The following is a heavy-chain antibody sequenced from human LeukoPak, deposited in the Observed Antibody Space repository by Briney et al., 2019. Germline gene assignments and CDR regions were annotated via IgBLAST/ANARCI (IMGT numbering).Heavy chain of an antibody. V-gene: IGHV3-11*04. CDR3: ARKDFSSGSFSY. J-gene: IGHJ4*02. CDR2: IGLSGSPL. CDR1: GFPFTRFY. Sequence: GSLRLSCAVSGFPFTRFYMIWIRQAPGKGLEWISYIGLSGSPLDYADSVRGRFTISRDNAKNSLYLELNSLRAEDTAVYYCARKDFSSGSFSYWGQGTLVTVSS. D-gene: IGHD3-22*01.